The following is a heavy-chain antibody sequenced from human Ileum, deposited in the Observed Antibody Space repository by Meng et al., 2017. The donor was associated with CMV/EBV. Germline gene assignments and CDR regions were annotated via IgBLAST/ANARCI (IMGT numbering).Heavy chain of an antibody. CDR2: ITSSSSYI. D-gene: IGHD3-3*01. J-gene: IGHJ4*02. Sequence: GGSLRLSCAGSGFTFSSYFMNWVRQPPGKGLEWVSSITSSSSYIFYADSVKGRFTISRDNAKNSLYLQMNSLRAEDTAVYYCARDGDFWFGYLDYWGQGSLVTVSS. CDR1: GFTFSSYF. V-gene: IGHV3-21*01. CDR3: ARDGDFWFGYLDY.